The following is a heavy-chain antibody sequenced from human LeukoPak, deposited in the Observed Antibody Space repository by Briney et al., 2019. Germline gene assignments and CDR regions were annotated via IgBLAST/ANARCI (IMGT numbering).Heavy chain of an antibody. CDR1: GGTFSSYA. D-gene: IGHD5-12*01. V-gene: IGHV1-8*02. Sequence: GASVKVSGKASGGTFSSYAISWVRQATGQGLEWMGWMNPNSGNTGYAQKFQGRVTMTRNTSISTAYMELSSLRSEDTAVYYCARGTHSGYDGSNNDYWGQGTLVTVSS. CDR3: ARGTHSGYDGSNNDY. J-gene: IGHJ4*02. CDR2: MNPNSGNT.